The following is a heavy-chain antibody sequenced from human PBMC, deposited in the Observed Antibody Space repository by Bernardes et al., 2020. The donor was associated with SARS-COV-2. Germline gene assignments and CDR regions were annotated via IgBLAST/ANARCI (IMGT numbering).Heavy chain of an antibody. D-gene: IGHD3-9*01. J-gene: IGHJ3*02. V-gene: IGHV3-21*01. CDR2: INSSSSEI. Sequence: GGSLRLSCAASGFTFSSYSMNWVRQAPGKGLEWVAYINSSSSEIYDPDSGKCRFTISRDNAKNSLYLQMNSLRDEDTAVYYCARGWVTTIFEDAFYIWGQGPMVTVSS. CDR3: ARGWVTTIFEDAFYI. CDR1: GFTFSSYS.